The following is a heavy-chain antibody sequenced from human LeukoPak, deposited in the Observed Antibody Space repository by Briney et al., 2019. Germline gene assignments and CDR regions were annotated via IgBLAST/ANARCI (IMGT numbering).Heavy chain of an antibody. V-gene: IGHV3-30-3*01. CDR1: GFIFSTYN. Sequence: GGFLRLSCAASGFIFSTYNMHWVRQAPGKGLAWVASISYDGNNKNYADSVKGRFTVSRDNSKNTLYLQMNSLSAEDTAVYYRARDQDGYWGQGTLVTVSS. J-gene: IGHJ4*02. CDR3: ARDQDGY. CDR2: ISYDGNNK.